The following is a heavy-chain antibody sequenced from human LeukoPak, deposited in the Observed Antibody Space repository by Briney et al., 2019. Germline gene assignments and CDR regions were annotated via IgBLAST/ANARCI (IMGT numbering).Heavy chain of an antibody. CDR2: ISGSGGST. D-gene: IGHD3-22*01. CDR1: GFTFSTYS. V-gene: IGHV3-23*01. CDR3: AKDPFYYDSSGYYYGHWFDP. Sequence: GGSLRLSCAASGFTFSTYSMNWVRQAPGKGLEWVSAISGSGGSTYYADSVKGRFTISRDNSKNTLYLQMNSLRAEDTAVYYCAKDPFYYDSSGYYYGHWFDPWGQGTLVTVSS. J-gene: IGHJ5*02.